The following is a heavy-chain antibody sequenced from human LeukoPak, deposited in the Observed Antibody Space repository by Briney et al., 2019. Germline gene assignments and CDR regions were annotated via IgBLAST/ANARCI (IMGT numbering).Heavy chain of an antibody. V-gene: IGHV1-69*02. D-gene: IGHD1-26*01. Sequence: GASVKVSCKASGYTFTGYYMHWVRQAPGQGLEWMGRIIPILGIANYAQKFRGRVTITADKSTSTAYMELSSLRSEDTAVYYCARSFHGRGATSVDYWGQGTLVTVSS. J-gene: IGHJ4*02. CDR2: IIPILGIA. CDR1: GYTFTGYY. CDR3: ARSFHGRGATSVDY.